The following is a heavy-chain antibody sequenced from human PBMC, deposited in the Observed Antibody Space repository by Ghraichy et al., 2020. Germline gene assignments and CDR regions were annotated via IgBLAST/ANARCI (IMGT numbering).Heavy chain of an antibody. CDR3: AGGSGWLIDY. Sequence: GESLNISCEASGFTFNTYWMNWVRQVPGKGLEWVANIEGDGSEKNYVDSVKGRFTISRDNAKNSVFLQMDSLRVDDMGVYYWAGGSGWLIDYWGQGTLVTVSS. D-gene: IGHD6-19*01. J-gene: IGHJ4*02. CDR1: GFTFNTYW. V-gene: IGHV3-7*04. CDR2: IEGDGSEK.